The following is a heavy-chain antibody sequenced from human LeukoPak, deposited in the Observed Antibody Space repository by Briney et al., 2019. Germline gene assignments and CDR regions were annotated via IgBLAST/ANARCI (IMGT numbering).Heavy chain of an antibody. CDR1: GFTFSSYG. Sequence: GGSLRLSCAAAGFTFSSYGMHWVRQAPGKGLEWVAVISYDGSNKYYADSVKGRFTISRDNSKNTLYLQMNSLRTEDSAVYYCARDRAGTQSWVEFYLWGQGTLVTVSS. J-gene: IGHJ5*02. CDR2: ISYDGSNK. CDR3: ARDRAGTQSWVEFYL. V-gene: IGHV3-30*03. D-gene: IGHD3-10*01.